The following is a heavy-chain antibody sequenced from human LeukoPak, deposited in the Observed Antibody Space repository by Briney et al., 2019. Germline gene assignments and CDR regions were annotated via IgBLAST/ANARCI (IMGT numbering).Heavy chain of an antibody. D-gene: IGHD5-24*01. CDR1: GFTLSNYA. CDR3: ARQSTPHGNFDY. V-gene: IGHV3-13*01. J-gene: IGHJ4*02. Sequence: PGGSLRLSCAASGFTLSNYAMHWVRQPAGEGLEGVSALGTAGDTFYPGSVKGRFTISRDNAKKSLFLQMNSLRAEDTVIYYCARQSTPHGNFDYWGQGTLVTVSS. CDR2: LGTAGDT.